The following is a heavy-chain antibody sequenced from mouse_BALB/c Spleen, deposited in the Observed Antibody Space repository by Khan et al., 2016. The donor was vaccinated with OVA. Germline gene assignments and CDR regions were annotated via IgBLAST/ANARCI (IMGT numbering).Heavy chain of an antibody. D-gene: IGHD1-1*01. J-gene: IGHJ3*01. CDR3: TRLTYYYDSEGFAY. CDR1: GFTFSTYG. V-gene: IGHV5-6*01. CDR2: VSTGGSYT. Sequence: EVELVESGGDLVKPGGSLKLSCAASGFTFSTYGMSWVRQTPDKRLEWVATVSTGGSYTYYPDSVKGRFTISRDHAKNTLYLQMSGVKSDDTAMFYCTRLTYYYDSEGFAYWGQGTLVTVSA.